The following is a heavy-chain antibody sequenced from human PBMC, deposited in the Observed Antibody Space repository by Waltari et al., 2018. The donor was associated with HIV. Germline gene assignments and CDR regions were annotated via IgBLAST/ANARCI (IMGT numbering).Heavy chain of an antibody. CDR2: IDGSGTKS. CDR1: GFAFVSYG. J-gene: IGHJ4*02. CDR3: AKAFYEDTAYYYDF. V-gene: IGHV3-23*01. D-gene: IGHD3-22*01. Sequence: EVQLMESGGGLVQPGGSRSLSCPASGFAFVSYGITGVRQSPERGLEWVAAIDGSGTKSFYADSVKGRFTLSRDNSKNTVFLQMNSLRAADTAIYYCAKAFYEDTAYYYDFWGRGTRVTVSS.